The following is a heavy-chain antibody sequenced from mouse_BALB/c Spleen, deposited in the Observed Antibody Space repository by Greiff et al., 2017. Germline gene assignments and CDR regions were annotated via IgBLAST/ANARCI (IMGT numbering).Heavy chain of an antibody. CDR3: ARSSDY. Sequence: EVNVVESGGGLVQPGGSRKLSCAASGFTFSSFGMHWVRQAPEKGLEWVAYISSGSSTIYYADTVKGRFTISRDNPKNTLFLQMTSLRSEDTAMYYCARSSDYWGQGTTLTVSS. CDR1: GFTFSSFG. CDR2: ISSGSSTI. V-gene: IGHV5-17*02. J-gene: IGHJ2*01.